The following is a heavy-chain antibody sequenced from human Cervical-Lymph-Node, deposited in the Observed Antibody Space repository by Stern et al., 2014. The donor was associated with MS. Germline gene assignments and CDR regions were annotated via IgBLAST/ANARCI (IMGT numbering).Heavy chain of an antibody. V-gene: IGHV4-61*02. J-gene: IGHJ4*02. D-gene: IGHD3-22*01. Sequence: QVQLQESGPGLVKPSQTLSLTCSGSGGSISSGSYYWNWIRQPAGKGLEWIGRISTSGSTDYNPSLKGRLTIKAAAPKNQFSLKLSSVTAADTAVYYCARKGGYFYYYFDYWGQGTLVTVSS. CDR3: ARKGGYFYYYFDY. CDR2: ISTSGST. CDR1: GGSISSGSYY.